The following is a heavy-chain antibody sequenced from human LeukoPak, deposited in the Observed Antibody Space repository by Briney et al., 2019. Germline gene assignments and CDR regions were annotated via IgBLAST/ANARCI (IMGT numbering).Heavy chain of an antibody. V-gene: IGHV1-69*01. CDR3: ASTRSSLIPHQASLRRNYYYGMDV. CDR1: GGTFSSYA. Sequence: GASVKVSCKASGGTFSSYAISWVRQAPGQGLEWMGGIIPIFGTASYAQKFQGRVTITADESSSTAYMELSSLRSEDTAVYYCASTRSSLIPHQASLRRNYYYGMDVWGQGTTVTVSS. J-gene: IGHJ6*02. D-gene: IGHD1/OR15-1a*01. CDR2: IIPIFGTA.